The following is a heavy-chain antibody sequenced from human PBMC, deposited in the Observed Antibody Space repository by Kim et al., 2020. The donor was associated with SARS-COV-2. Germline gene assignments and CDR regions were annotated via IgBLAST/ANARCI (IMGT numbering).Heavy chain of an antibody. Sequence: ASVKVSCKASGYTFTNYAMNWVRQAPGQGLEWMGWINTNTGNPTYAQGFTGRFVFSLDTSVSTAYLQITSLKAEDTAVYYCAVGIWARDMVRVVITWFDAWGQGTRVTVSS. CDR3: AVGIWARDMVRVVITWFDA. V-gene: IGHV7-4-1*02. J-gene: IGHJ5*02. CDR2: INTNTGNP. CDR1: GYTFTNYA. D-gene: IGHD3-10*01.